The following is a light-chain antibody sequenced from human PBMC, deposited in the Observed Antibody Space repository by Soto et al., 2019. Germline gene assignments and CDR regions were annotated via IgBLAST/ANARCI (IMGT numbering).Light chain of an antibody. CDR2: EGS. CDR1: SSDVGSYNL. J-gene: IGLJ2*01. V-gene: IGLV2-23*01. Sequence: HSVLTQPASVSGSPGQSVTISCTGTSSDVGSYNLVSWYQQHPAKAPKLMIYEGSTRPSGVSNRFSGSKSGNTASLTISGLQAADEADYYCCSYAGSSTLVFGGGTKLTVL. CDR3: CSYAGSSTLV.